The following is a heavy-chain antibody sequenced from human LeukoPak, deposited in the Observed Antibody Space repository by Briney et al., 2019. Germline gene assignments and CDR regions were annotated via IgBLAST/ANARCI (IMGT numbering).Heavy chain of an antibody. CDR1: GCTFSSYE. D-gene: IGHD2-2*01. J-gene: IGHJ4*02. CDR2: ISHTGSII. Sequence: PGGSLTLSCVASGCTFSSYEMNWVRQAPGKGLEWVSYISHTGSIIYYADSVKGGYTFSRDNAKNSLYLQMNSLGVEDPAAYYCARDRTPSRTYPIFDYWGQGILVTVSS. V-gene: IGHV3-48*03. CDR3: ARDRTPSRTYPIFDY.